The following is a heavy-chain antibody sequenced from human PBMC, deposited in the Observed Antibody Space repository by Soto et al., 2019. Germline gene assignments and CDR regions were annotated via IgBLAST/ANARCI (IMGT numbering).Heavy chain of an antibody. V-gene: IGHV4-34*01. D-gene: IGHD2-2*01. CDR3: ARGNRGCSSTSCPYNWFDP. CDR1: GGSFSGYY. CDR2: IKHRGST. Sequence: SETLSLTCAVYGGSFSGYYWSWIRQPPGKGLEWIGEIKHRGSTNYNPALKSRVTISVETSKNQFSLKLRSVTAAARAVYYCARGNRGCSSTSCPYNWFDPWGQGTLVTVSS. J-gene: IGHJ5*02.